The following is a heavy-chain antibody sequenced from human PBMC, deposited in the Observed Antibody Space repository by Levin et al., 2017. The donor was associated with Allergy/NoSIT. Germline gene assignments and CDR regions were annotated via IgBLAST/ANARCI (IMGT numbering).Heavy chain of an antibody. Sequence: SCAVSGASISTSYWWTWVRQPPGKGLEWIGKIYHSGSTNYNPSLKSRVTISVDKSNNQFSLKLSSVTAADTAVYYCARGLGYCSSTSCAVADYWGQGTLVTVSS. J-gene: IGHJ4*02. CDR3: ARGLGYCSSTSCAVADY. V-gene: IGHV4-4*02. D-gene: IGHD2-2*01. CDR2: IYHSGST. CDR1: GASISTSYW.